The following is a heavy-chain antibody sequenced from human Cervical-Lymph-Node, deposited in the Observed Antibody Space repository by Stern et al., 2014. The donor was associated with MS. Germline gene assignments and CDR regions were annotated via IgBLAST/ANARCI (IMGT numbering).Heavy chain of an antibody. D-gene: IGHD3-16*01. CDR3: ASAGTGGRFV. Sequence: EVQLEESGAEVKKPGESLKISCEGFGYNFIAQWIGWVRQMPGKGLGYMGIIHPGDSDTRYTSSFQGHITLSVDRSISTAFLQWSSLKASDTGIYYCASAGTGGRFVWGQGTTVTVSS. CDR1: GYNFIAQW. J-gene: IGHJ6*02. V-gene: IGHV5-51*03. CDR2: IHPGDSDT.